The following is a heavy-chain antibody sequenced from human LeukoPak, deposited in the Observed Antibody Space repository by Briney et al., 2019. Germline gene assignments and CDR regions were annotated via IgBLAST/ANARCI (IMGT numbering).Heavy chain of an antibody. V-gene: IGHV4-34*01. CDR2: INHSGST. J-gene: IGHJ5*02. D-gene: IGHD5-18*01. CDR1: GGSFSGYY. Sequence: SETLSLTCAVYGGSFSGYYWSWIRQPPGKGLEWIGEINHSGSTNYNPSLKSRVTISVDTSKNQFSLKLSSVTAADTAVYYCARYSYGSPNWFDPWGQGTLVTVSS. CDR3: ARYSYGSPNWFDP.